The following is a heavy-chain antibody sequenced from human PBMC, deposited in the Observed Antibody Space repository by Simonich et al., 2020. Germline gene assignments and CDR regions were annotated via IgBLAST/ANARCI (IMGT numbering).Heavy chain of an antibody. CDR3: ARDLRGSYYYYYYMTS. CDR1: GYTFTGYY. Sequence: QVQLVQSGAEVKKPGASVKVSCKASGYTFTGYYMHWVRQAPGQGLEWMGWINPTIGGTNYAQKFQGRVTMTRDTSISTAYMELSRLRSDDTSVYYCARDLRGSYYYYYYMTSGAKGPRSPSP. CDR2: INPTIGGT. V-gene: IGHV1-2*02. D-gene: IGHD1-26*01. J-gene: IGHJ6*03.